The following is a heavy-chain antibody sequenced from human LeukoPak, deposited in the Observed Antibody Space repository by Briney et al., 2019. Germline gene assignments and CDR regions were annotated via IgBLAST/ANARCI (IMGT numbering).Heavy chain of an antibody. CDR1: GGTFSSYA. Sequence: SVKVSCKASGGTFSSYAISWVRQAPGQGLEWMGGIIPIFGTANYAQKFQGRVTITADESTSTAYMELSSLRSEDPAVYYCASQVVPAAYYYYYYIDVWGKGTTVTVSS. V-gene: IGHV1-69*13. CDR2: IIPIFGTA. J-gene: IGHJ6*03. CDR3: ASQVVPAAYYYYYYIDV. D-gene: IGHD2-2*01.